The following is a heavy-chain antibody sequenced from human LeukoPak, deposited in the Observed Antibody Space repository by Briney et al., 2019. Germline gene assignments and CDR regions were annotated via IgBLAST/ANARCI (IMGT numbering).Heavy chain of an antibody. CDR3: ARDHCSGGSCYHNWFDP. J-gene: IGHJ5*02. Sequence: PSETLSLTCTVSGGSISSYYWSWIRQPPGKGLEWIGYIYYSGSTNYNPSLKSRVTISVDTSNNQFSLKLSSVTAADTAVYYCARDHCSGGSCYHNWFDPWGQGTLVTVSS. D-gene: IGHD2-15*01. V-gene: IGHV4-59*01. CDR2: IYYSGST. CDR1: GGSISSYY.